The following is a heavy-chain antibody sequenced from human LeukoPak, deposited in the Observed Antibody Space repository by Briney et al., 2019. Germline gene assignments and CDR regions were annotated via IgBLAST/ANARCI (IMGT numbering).Heavy chain of an antibody. V-gene: IGHV3-48*03. D-gene: IGHD3-22*01. J-gene: IGHJ4*02. Sequence: GGSLRLSCGTSGFTFSSYEMNWVRQAPGKGLEWVSYISGSGTDRYYAGSVKGRFTISRDSAKNSLYLQMNSLRAEDTAIYYCARDVGESSGYADYRGQGTLVTVSS. CDR2: ISGSGTDR. CDR3: ARDVGESSGYADY. CDR1: GFTFSSYE.